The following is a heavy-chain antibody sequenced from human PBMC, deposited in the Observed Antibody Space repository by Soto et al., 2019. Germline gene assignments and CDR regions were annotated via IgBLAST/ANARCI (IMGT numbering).Heavy chain of an antibody. CDR1: GGTFSSYA. J-gene: IGHJ6*02. V-gene: IGHV1-69*13. D-gene: IGHD4-17*01. CDR2: IIPIFGTA. Sequence: SVKVGCEATGGTFSSYAISWVRQAPGQGLEWMGGIIPIFGTANYAQKFQGRVTITADESTSTAYMELSSLRSEDTAVYYCARWATVDYGMDVWGQGTTVTVSS. CDR3: ARWATVDYGMDV.